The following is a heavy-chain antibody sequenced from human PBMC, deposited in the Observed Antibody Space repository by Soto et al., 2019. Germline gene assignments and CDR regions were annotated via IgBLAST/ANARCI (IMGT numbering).Heavy chain of an antibody. CDR1: GYSFTSYW. CDR2: IYPGDSDA. Sequence: PGESLKISCKGSGYSFTSYWIAWVRQVPGKGLEWMGIIYPGDSDARYSPSLQGQVTISVDKSISTAYLHWSTLKASDTAIFYCASQEMATKNVDAFDIWGQGTMVTVSS. D-gene: IGHD5-12*01. V-gene: IGHV5-51*01. J-gene: IGHJ3*02. CDR3: ASQEMATKNVDAFDI.